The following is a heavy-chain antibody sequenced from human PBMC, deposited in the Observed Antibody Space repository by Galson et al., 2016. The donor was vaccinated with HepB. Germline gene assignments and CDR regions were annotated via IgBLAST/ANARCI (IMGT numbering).Heavy chain of an antibody. V-gene: IGHV4-59*01. CDR3: ARGLYCSRTTCYTAPFEY. CDR2: IYYSGST. CDR1: GGSISHYY. D-gene: IGHD2-2*02. Sequence: LSLTCRVSGGSISHYYWSWLRPPPGKGLAWVGYIYYSGSTTQQPSLKSRVRMSVDPSKNQFSLRLNSVTAADTAVYYCARGLYCSRTTCYTAPFEYWGQGAQVTVSS. J-gene: IGHJ4*02.